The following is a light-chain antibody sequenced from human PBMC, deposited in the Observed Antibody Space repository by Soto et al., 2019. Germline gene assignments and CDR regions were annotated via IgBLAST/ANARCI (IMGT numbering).Light chain of an antibody. Sequence: QSVLTQPASVSGSPGQSITISCTGTSSDVGSYNLVSWYQQHPGKAPKLMIYEGSKRPSGVSNRFSGSKSGNTASLTISGLQAEDEADYYCCSYAGSSTWVFGVGTKLTVL. CDR2: EGS. V-gene: IGLV2-23*01. CDR1: SSDVGSYNL. J-gene: IGLJ3*02. CDR3: CSYAGSSTWV.